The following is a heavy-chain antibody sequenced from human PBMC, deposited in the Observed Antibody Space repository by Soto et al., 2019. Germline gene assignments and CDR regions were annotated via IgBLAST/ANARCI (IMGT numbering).Heavy chain of an antibody. D-gene: IGHD4-17*01. J-gene: IGHJ4*02. V-gene: IGHV3-21*01. Sequence: EVQLVESGGGLVKPGGSLRLSCAASGFTFSSYSMNWVRQAPGKGLEWVSSIHSSSNYIYYADSVRGRFTISRDNAKNSVFRQMNSLRAEDTAMYYCARDGGAMTTVTTADYWGQGTLVTVSS. CDR3: ARDGGAMTTVTTADY. CDR2: IHSSSNYI. CDR1: GFTFSSYS.